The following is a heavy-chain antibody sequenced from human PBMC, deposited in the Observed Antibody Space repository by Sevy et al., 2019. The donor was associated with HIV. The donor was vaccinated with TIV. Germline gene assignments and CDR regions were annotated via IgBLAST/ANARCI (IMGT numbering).Heavy chain of an antibody. D-gene: IGHD3-22*01. CDR2: ISWNSGSI. Sequence: GGSLRLSCAASGFTFDDYAMHWVRQTPGKGLEWVSGISWNSGSIGYGDSVKGRFTISRDNAKNSLYLQMNSLRPEDTALYYCAKGPKRYYYDTTGYYYRGLSFDYRGQGSLVTVSS. J-gene: IGHJ4*02. V-gene: IGHV3-9*01. CDR1: GFTFDDYA. CDR3: AKGPKRYYYDTTGYYYRGLSFDY.